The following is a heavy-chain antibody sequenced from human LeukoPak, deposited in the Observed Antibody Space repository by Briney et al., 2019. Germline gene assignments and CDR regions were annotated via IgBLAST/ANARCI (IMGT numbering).Heavy chain of an antibody. CDR2: IYYSGST. CDR1: GGSISSYY. D-gene: IGHD3-10*01. J-gene: IGHJ6*03. CDR3: ASLTKGSDYYMDI. V-gene: IGHV4-59*01. Sequence: SETLSLTCTVSGGSISSYYWSWIRQPPGKGLEWIGYIYYSGSTNYNPSLKSRVTISVDTSKNQFSLKLSSVTAADTAVYYCASLTKGSDYYMDIWGKGTTVTVSS.